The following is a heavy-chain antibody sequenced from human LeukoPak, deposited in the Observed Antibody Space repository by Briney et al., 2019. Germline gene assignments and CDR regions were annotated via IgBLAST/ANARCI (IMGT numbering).Heavy chain of an antibody. V-gene: IGHV4-31*02. CDR2: IYYSGST. J-gene: IGHJ5*02. CDR3: ARLWFGELGGWFDP. D-gene: IGHD3-10*01. Sequence: LRLSCAASGFTFSDHYMSWLRQHPGKGLEWIGYIYYSGSTYYNPSLKSRVTISVDTSKNQFSLKLSSVTAADTAVYYCARLWFGELGGWFDPWGQGTLVTVSS. CDR1: GFTFSDHY.